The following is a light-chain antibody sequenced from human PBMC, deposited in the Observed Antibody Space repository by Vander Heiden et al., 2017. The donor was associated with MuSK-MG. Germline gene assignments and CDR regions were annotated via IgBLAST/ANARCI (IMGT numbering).Light chain of an antibody. CDR1: KLGDKY. J-gene: IGLJ1*01. CDR2: QDS. CDR3: PAEDSSTPYV. V-gene: IGLV3-1*01. Sequence: SYELTQPPSVSVSPGQTASITCSGDKLGDKYACWYQQKPGQSPVLVIYQDSKRPSGIPERFSGSNSGNTATLTISGTQDVDDADYYFPAEDSSTPYVFGTGTKVTVL.